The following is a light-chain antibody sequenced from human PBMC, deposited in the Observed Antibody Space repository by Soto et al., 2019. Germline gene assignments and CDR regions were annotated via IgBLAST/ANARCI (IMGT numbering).Light chain of an antibody. J-gene: IGKJ3*01. Sequence: EIVLTQSPATLSLSPGERATLSCRASQSVSSYLAWYQQKPGQAPRLLIYDASNRATGIPARFRGSGSGADFTLTISRLGSEDFAVCYCKERSRRPLEITVGPGTKLDL. CDR1: QSVSSY. CDR3: KERSRRPLEIT. CDR2: DAS. V-gene: IGKV3-11*01.